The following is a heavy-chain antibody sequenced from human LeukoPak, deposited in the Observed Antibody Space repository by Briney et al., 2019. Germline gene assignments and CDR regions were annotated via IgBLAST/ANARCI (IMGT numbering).Heavy chain of an antibody. V-gene: IGHV3-21*01. CDR1: GFTFSSYS. CDR2: ISSSSSYI. J-gene: IGHJ4*02. D-gene: IGHD3-22*01. CDR3: ARDFRLYYYDSSGSELDD. Sequence: GGSLRLSCAASGFTFSSYSMNWVRQAPGKGLEWVSSISSSSSYIYYADSVKGRFTISRDNAKNSLYLQMNSLRAEDTAVYYCARDFRLYYYDSSGSELDDWGQGTLVTVFS.